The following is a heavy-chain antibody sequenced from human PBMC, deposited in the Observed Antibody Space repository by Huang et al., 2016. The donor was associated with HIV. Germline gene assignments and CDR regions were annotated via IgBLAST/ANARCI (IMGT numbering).Heavy chain of an antibody. D-gene: IGHD3-22*01. CDR2: ISASSGDT. CDR3: ARDPKYHRIGYYRQRRGIDI. CDR1: GYTFTSYG. Sequence: QIQLMQSGPELKQAGASVKVSCKASGYTFTSYGITGVRQAPGQGPEWMGWISASSGDTEYAQKFQCRVTLTTDTSTNIAYMELRSLRSDDTAKYYCARDPKYHRIGYYRQRRGIDIWGQGTMVIVSS. J-gene: IGHJ3*02. V-gene: IGHV1-18*01.